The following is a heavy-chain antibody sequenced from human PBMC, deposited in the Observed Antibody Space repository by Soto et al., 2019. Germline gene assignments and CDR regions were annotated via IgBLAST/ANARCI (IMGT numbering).Heavy chain of an antibody. CDR3: AKDFTWGELLDWYFDL. CDR1: GFTFSSYG. V-gene: IGHV3-30*18. CDR2: ISYDGSNK. Sequence: QVQLVESGGGVVQPGRSLRLSCAASGFTFSSYGMHWVRQAPGKGLEWVAVISYDGSNKYYADSVKGRFTISRDNSKNTLYLQMNSLRAEDTAVYYCAKDFTWGELLDWYFDLWGRGTLVTVSS. D-gene: IGHD1-26*01. J-gene: IGHJ2*01.